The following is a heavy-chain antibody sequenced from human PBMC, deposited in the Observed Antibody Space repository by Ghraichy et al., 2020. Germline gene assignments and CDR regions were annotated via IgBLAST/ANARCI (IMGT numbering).Heavy chain of an antibody. CDR3: ARDSWRTPGYSSSWYVVGYFDY. J-gene: IGHJ4*02. D-gene: IGHD6-13*01. V-gene: IGHV1-3*01. CDR2: INAGNGNT. CDR1: GYTFTSYA. Sequence: ASVKVSCKASGYTFTSYAMHWVRQAPGQRLEWMGWINAGNGNTKYSQKFQGRVTITRDTSASTAYMELSSLRSEDTAVYYCARDSWRTPGYSSSWYVVGYFDYWGQGTLVTVSS.